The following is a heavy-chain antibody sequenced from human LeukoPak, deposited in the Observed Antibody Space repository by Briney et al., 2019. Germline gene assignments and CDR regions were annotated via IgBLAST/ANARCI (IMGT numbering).Heavy chain of an antibody. CDR2: IKSKTDGGTP. CDR3: TGVSRSSWYDY. D-gene: IGHD6-13*01. CDR1: GFTFSNAW. Sequence: GGSLRLSCAASGFTFSNAWMSWVRQAPGKGLEWVGRIKSKTDGGTPDYAAPVKGRFTISRDDSKNTLYLQMNSLKTEDTAVYYCTGVSRSSWYDYWGQGTLVAVSS. J-gene: IGHJ4*02. V-gene: IGHV3-15*01.